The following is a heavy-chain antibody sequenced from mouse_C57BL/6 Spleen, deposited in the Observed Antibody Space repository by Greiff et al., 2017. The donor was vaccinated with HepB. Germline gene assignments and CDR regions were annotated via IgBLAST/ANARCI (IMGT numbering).Heavy chain of an antibody. V-gene: IGHV5-17*01. CDR2: ISSGSSTI. CDR1: GFTFSDYG. CDR3: ARSLYYGSSYDYAMDY. Sequence: EVMLVESGGGLVKPGGSLKLSCAASGFTFSDYGMHWVRQAPEKGLEWVAYISSGSSTIYYADTVKGRITISRDNAKNTLFLQMTSLRSEDTAMYYCARSLYYGSSYDYAMDYWGQGTSVTVSS. J-gene: IGHJ4*01. D-gene: IGHD1-1*01.